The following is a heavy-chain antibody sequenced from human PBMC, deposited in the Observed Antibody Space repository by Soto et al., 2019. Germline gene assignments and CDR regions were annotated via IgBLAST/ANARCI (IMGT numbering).Heavy chain of an antibody. CDR2: IYHSGST. V-gene: IGHV4-30-2*01. J-gene: IGHJ4*02. CDR3: ARSYDSSGYYYGAFDY. CDR1: GGSISSGGYS. Sequence: SETLSLTCAVSGGSISSGGYSWSWIRQPLGKGLEWIGYIYHSGSTYYNPSLKSRVTISVDRSKNQFSLKLSSVTAADTAVYYCARSYDSSGYYYGAFDYWGQGTLVTVSS. D-gene: IGHD3-22*01.